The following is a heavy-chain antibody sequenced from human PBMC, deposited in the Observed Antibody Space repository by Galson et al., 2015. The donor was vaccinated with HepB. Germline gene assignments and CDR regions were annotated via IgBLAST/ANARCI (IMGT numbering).Heavy chain of an antibody. V-gene: IGHV3-30-3*01. Sequence: SLRLSCAASGFTFSSYAMHWVRQAPGKGLEWVAVISYDGSNKYYADSVKGRFTISRDNSKNTLYLQMNSLRAEDTAVYYCARGYYGMDVWGQGATVTVSS. CDR3: ARGYYGMDV. J-gene: IGHJ6*02. CDR2: ISYDGSNK. CDR1: GFTFSSYA.